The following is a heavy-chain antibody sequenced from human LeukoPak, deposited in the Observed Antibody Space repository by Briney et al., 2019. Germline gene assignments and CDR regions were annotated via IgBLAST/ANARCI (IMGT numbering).Heavy chain of an antibody. CDR1: GDSFNIYA. V-gene: IGHV1-69*11. J-gene: IGHJ4*02. CDR3: AREEYFSDSTGYFLAY. Sequence: SVKVSCKASGDSFNIYAINWVRQAPRQGLEWLGSFISGLDTKKYAQKFQGRVTLTADESTSTGYMELSSLRSEDTAVYYCAREEYFSDSTGYFLAYWGQGTLVTVSS. CDR2: FISGLDTK. D-gene: IGHD3-22*01.